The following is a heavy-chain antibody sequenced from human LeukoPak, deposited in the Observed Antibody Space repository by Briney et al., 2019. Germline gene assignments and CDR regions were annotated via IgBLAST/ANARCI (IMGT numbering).Heavy chain of an antibody. J-gene: IGHJ5*02. Sequence: GGSLRLSCAASGFTFSSYGMHWVRQAPGKGLNWVAVISYGGSNTYYADSVRGRFAISRDNSKNTLYLQINSLRAEDTAVYYCARYPVNIAVATTWGWWFDPWGQGTLVTVSS. CDR2: ISYGGSNT. CDR1: GFTFSSYG. V-gene: IGHV3-30*19. D-gene: IGHD6-19*01. CDR3: ARYPVNIAVATTWGWWFDP.